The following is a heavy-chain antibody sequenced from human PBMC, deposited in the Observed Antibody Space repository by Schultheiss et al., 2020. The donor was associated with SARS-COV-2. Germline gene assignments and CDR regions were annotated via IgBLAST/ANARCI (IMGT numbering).Heavy chain of an antibody. D-gene: IGHD3-3*01. CDR1: GFSLSNARMG. CDR3: ARILGAYDFWSGYYPNYPRWFDP. CDR2: IFSNDEK. V-gene: IGHV2-26*01. Sequence: SGPTLVKPTETLTLTCTVSGFSLSNARMGVSWIRQPPGKALEWLAHIFSNDEKSYSTSLKSRLTISKDTSKSQVVLTMTNMDPVDTATYYCARILGAYDFWSGYYPNYPRWFDPWGQGTLVTVSS. J-gene: IGHJ5*02.